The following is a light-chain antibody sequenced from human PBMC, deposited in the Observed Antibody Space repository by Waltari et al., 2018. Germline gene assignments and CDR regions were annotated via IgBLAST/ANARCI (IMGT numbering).Light chain of an antibody. J-gene: IGLJ3*02. V-gene: IGLV2-14*03. CDR2: DVS. Sequence: QSALTQPASVSGSPGQSITISCPGPSGALGPYNFYSWYQQHPGRAPKLIIYDVSKRPSGVSIRFSGSKSDNTASLTISGLQAEDEADYYCSSYTRVSASVVFGGGTKLTVL. CDR3: SSYTRVSASVV. CDR1: SGALGPYNF.